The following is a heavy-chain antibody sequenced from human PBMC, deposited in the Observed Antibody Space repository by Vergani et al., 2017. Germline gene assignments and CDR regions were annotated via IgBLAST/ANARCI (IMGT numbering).Heavy chain of an antibody. Sequence: EVQLVESGGGLVQPGGSLRLSCAASGFTFSSYEMNWVRQAPGKGLEWVSYISSSGSTIYYADSVKGRFTISRDNSKNTLYLQMNSLRAEDTAVYYCAKDSKPPSWYSPWEFDYWGQGTLVTVSS. CDR3: AKDSKPPSWYSPWEFDY. J-gene: IGHJ4*02. V-gene: IGHV3-48*03. CDR2: ISSSGSTI. D-gene: IGHD6-13*01. CDR1: GFTFSSYE.